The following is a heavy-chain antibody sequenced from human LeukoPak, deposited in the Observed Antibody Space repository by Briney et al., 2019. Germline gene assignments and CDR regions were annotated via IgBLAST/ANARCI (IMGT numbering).Heavy chain of an antibody. Sequence: GGSLRLSCAASGFTFSSFWMSWVRQAPGKGLEWVANINRDGSVKYYVDSMKGRFTVSRDNAKNSLYLQTNSLRVEDTAVYYCARLWGDATIFDLWGQGTLVTVSS. J-gene: IGHJ4*02. V-gene: IGHV3-7*01. D-gene: IGHD5-12*01. CDR1: GFTFSSFW. CDR2: INRDGSVK. CDR3: ARLWGDATIFDL.